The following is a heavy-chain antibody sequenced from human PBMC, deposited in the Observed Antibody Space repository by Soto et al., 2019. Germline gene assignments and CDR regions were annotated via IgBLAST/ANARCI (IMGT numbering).Heavy chain of an antibody. D-gene: IGHD6-19*01. CDR1: GGSISSYY. Sequence: PSETLSLTCTVSGGSISSYYWSWIRQPPGKGLEWIGYIYYSGSTNYNPSLKSRVTISVDTSKNQFSLKLSSVTAADTAVYYCAANRYSSGWHGDFDYWGQGTLVTVSS. V-gene: IGHV4-59*01. CDR3: AANRYSSGWHGDFDY. CDR2: IYYSGST. J-gene: IGHJ4*02.